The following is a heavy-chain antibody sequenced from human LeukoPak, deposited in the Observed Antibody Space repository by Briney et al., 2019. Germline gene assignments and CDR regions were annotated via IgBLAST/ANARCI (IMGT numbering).Heavy chain of an antibody. J-gene: IGHJ1*01. Sequence: ASVKVSCKASGYTFTSYYMHWVRQAPGQGLEWMGIINPSGGSTSYTQKFQGRITMTRDTSTSTVYVELSSLRSEDTAVYYCAKDDDWGRYKHWGQGTLVTVSS. CDR3: AKDDDWGRYKH. CDR2: INPSGGST. V-gene: IGHV1-46*01. CDR1: GYTFTSYY. D-gene: IGHD3-16*01.